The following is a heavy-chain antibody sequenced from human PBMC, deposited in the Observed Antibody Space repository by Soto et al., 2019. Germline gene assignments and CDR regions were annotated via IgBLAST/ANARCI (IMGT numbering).Heavy chain of an antibody. Sequence: QLQLQESGPGLVKPSETLSLTCTVSGGSISSSSYYRGWIRQPPGKGLEWIGSIYYSGSTYYNPSLKSRVTISVDTSKNQFSLKLSSVTAADTAVYYCAKHYYYYGSGSYYNGGFDYWGQGTLVTVSS. CDR3: AKHYYYYGSGSYYNGGFDY. CDR1: GGSISSSSYY. CDR2: IYYSGST. J-gene: IGHJ4*02. V-gene: IGHV4-39*01. D-gene: IGHD3-10*01.